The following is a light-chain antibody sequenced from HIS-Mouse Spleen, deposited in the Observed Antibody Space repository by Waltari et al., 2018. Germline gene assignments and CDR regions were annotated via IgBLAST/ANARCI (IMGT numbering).Light chain of an antibody. V-gene: IGLV2-14*03. CDR3: SSYTSSRV. CDR2: DVS. Sequence: QSALTQPASVSGSPGQSITISCTGTRSVVGGYNYVSWYQQHPGKAPKLMIYDVSNRPSGVSNRFSGSKSGNTASLTISGLQAEEEADYYCSSYTSSRVFGGGTKLTVL. J-gene: IGLJ2*01. CDR1: RSVVGGYNY.